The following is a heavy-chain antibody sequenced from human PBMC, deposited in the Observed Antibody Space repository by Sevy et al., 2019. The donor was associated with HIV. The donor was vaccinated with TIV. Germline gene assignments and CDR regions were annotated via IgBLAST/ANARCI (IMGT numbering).Heavy chain of an antibody. CDR2: ISGRGGST. Sequence: GGSLRLSCAASEFTFSTYAMNWVRQAPGKGLEWVSDISGRGGSTDSADSVKGRFTISRDKSKNIMYLQMNSLRAEDKAIYYCAKVDCSGGTCDSGAFDIWGQGTMVTVSS. CDR3: AKVDCSGGTCDSGAFDI. CDR1: EFTFSTYA. D-gene: IGHD2-15*01. J-gene: IGHJ3*02. V-gene: IGHV3-23*01.